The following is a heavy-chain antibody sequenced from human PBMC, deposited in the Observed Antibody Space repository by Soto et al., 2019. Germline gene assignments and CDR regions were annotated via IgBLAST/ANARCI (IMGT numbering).Heavy chain of an antibody. J-gene: IGHJ4*02. CDR3: GRDDSGFSGSHYIDYFNY. Sequence: SVKVSCTASGGTYSSYTFTWARQAPRQGLQWMGTIIPILDIENYAQKFQGRVTITADKSTGTAYMELTSLTSEDTAVYYCGRDDSGFSGSHYIDYFNYWGQGALVTVSS. D-gene: IGHD1-26*01. V-gene: IGHV1-69*04. CDR1: GGTYSSYT. CDR2: IIPILDIE.